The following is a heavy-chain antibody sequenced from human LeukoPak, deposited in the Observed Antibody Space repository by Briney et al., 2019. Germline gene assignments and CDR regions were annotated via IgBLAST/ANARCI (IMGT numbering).Heavy chain of an antibody. J-gene: IGHJ4*02. Sequence: GGSLRLSCAASGFTVSSNYMSWVRQAPGKGLEWVSVIYNGGNTYYADSVKGRFTISRDNSKNTLYLQMNSLRAEDTAVYYCARGKGYSYGLYHFDYWGQGTLVTVSS. V-gene: IGHV3-53*01. CDR2: IYNGGNT. CDR1: GFTVSSNY. CDR3: ARGKGYSYGLYHFDY. D-gene: IGHD5-18*01.